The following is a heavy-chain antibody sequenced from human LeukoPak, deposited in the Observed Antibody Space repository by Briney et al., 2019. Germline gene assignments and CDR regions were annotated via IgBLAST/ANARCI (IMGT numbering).Heavy chain of an antibody. CDR1: GYTFTSYY. J-gene: IGHJ3*02. CDR2: INPSGGST. V-gene: IGHV1-46*01. D-gene: IGHD1-26*01. Sequence: ASVKVSCKASGYTFTSYYMHWVRQAPGQGLEWMGIINPSGGSTSYAQKFQGRVTMTRDMSTSTVYMELSSLRSEDTAVYYCARTGGSYYGAFDIWGQGTMVTVSS. CDR3: ARTGGSYYGAFDI.